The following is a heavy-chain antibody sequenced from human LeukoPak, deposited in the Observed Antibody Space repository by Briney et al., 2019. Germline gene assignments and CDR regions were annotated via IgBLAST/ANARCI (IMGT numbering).Heavy chain of an antibody. Sequence: PGRSLRLSCAASGFTFSSYAMHWVRQAPVKGLEWVAVISYDGSNKYYADSVKGRFTISRDNSKNTLYLQMNSLRAEDTAVYYCARAAYYYDSSGIRSAFDIWGQGTMVTVSS. CDR1: GFTFSSYA. CDR2: ISYDGSNK. CDR3: ARAAYYYDSSGIRSAFDI. D-gene: IGHD3-22*01. J-gene: IGHJ3*02. V-gene: IGHV3-30-3*01.